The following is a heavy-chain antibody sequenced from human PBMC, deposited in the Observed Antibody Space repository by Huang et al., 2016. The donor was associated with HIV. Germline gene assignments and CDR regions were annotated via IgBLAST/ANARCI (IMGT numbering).Heavy chain of an antibody. CDR3: AKESRWFSDFDH. CDR1: GFKLSGFG. J-gene: IGHJ4*02. D-gene: IGHD2-15*01. V-gene: IGHV3-30*18. Sequence: QVHLVESGGGVVQPGGSLRLSCAAAGFKLSGFGMHWVRQAPGKGREGVAVISCDGRSQFYTDSVKGRFTISRDNSDNTLSLQMKGLRPDDTAVYYCAKESRWFSDFDHWGQGVLVSVSS. CDR2: ISCDGRSQ.